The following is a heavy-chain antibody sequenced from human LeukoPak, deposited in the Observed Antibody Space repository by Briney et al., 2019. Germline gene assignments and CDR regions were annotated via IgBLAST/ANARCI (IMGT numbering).Heavy chain of an antibody. V-gene: IGHV4-39*07. CDR1: GGSISSSSSY. CDR3: ARSKEGIVGATWIDY. Sequence: SETLSVSSVVPGGSISSSSSYSGWTRHPPRKWLEWLGFRYYIGRTCQNASLKSRVTISVDTSKNQFSLKLSSVTAADTAVYYCARSKEGIVGATWIDYWGQGTLVTVSS. D-gene: IGHD1-26*01. J-gene: IGHJ4*02. CDR2: RYYIGRT.